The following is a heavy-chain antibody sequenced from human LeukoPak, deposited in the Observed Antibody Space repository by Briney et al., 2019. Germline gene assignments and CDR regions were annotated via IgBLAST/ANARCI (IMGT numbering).Heavy chain of an antibody. J-gene: IGHJ5*02. D-gene: IGHD2-15*01. V-gene: IGHV3-7*03. CDR1: GFTFSSYW. Sequence: GGSLRLSCAASGFTFSSYWMSWVRQAPGKGLEWVANIKQDGSEKYYVDSVKGRFTISRDNAKNSLYLQMNSLRAEDTAVYYCANLEAVGYCSGGSCYWFDPWGQGTLVTVSS. CDR3: ANLEAVGYCSGGSCYWFDP. CDR2: IKQDGSEK.